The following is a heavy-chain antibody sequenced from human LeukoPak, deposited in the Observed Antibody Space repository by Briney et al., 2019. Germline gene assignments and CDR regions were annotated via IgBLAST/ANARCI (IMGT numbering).Heavy chain of an antibody. D-gene: IGHD2-2*01. V-gene: IGHV1-18*01. CDR1: GYTFTNYG. CDR3: AREEYQLLRTSSYFDY. Sequence: ASVKVSCKTPGYTFTNYGFSWVRQAPGQGLEWMGWISAYNRNTKYAQKLQGRVTMTTDTSTSTVYMELVGLRSDDTAVYYCAREEYQLLRTSSYFDYWGQGTLVTVSS. CDR2: ISAYNRNT. J-gene: IGHJ4*02.